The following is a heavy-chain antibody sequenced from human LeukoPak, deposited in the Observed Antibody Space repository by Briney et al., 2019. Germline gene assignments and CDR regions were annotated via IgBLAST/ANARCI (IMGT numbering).Heavy chain of an antibody. J-gene: IGHJ5*02. CDR3: GRAHRGGQMWFAP. D-gene: IGHD3-16*01. CDR1: GYTFTSYD. V-gene: IGHV1-8*01. Sequence: ASVKVSCKASGYTFTSYDINWVRQDTGQGPEWMGWMNPNSGNTGYAQKFQGRVTMTMNTSINTAYMELSSVRSDDTAVYYCGRAHRGGQMWFAPWGQGTLVPVSS. CDR2: MNPNSGNT.